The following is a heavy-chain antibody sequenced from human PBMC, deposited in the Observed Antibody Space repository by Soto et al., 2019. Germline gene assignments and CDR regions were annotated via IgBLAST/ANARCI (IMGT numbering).Heavy chain of an antibody. J-gene: IGHJ6*02. V-gene: IGHV1-3*01. CDR2: VNPGNAVT. Sequence: ASVKVSCKASGYVFTTFTIHWVRHAPGQTLEWMGWVNPGNAVTRYSQKFQDRITLTGDTFANTAYMELSSLTSDDTAVYYCASWLKEAGIGGNYYYGMDVWGQGTTVTVSS. D-gene: IGHD1-1*01. CDR1: GYVFTTFT. CDR3: ASWLKEAGIGGNYYYGMDV.